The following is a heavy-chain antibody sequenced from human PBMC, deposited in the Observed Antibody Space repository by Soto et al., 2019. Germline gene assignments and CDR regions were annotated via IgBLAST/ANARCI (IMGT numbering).Heavy chain of an antibody. V-gene: IGHV1-18*01. CDR2: ISAYNRNT. D-gene: IGHD6-19*01. CDR1: GYTFTSYG. CDR3: AREGSSGWYYFAY. J-gene: IGHJ4*02. Sequence: QVQLVQSGAEVKKPGASVKVSCKASGYTFTSYGISWVRQAPGQGLEWMGRISAYNRNTNYAQKFQGRVTMTTETSTITVYMELRSLRSDDTAVYYCAREGSSGWYYFAYWGQGTLVTVSS.